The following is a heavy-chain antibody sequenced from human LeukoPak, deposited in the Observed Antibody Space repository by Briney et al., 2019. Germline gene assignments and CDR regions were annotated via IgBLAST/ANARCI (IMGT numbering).Heavy chain of an antibody. D-gene: IGHD4-17*01. CDR3: ARGRGDYGDYCWFDP. J-gene: IGHJ5*02. CDR2: INHSGGT. CDR1: GGSFSGYY. Sequence: SETLSLTCTVYGGSFSGYYWSWIPHPPGNGLEGMGEINHSGGTNYNPSLKTRVTISVDTSKNQFSLKLSSVTAADTAVYYCARGRGDYGDYCWFDPWGQGTLVTVSS. V-gene: IGHV4-34*01.